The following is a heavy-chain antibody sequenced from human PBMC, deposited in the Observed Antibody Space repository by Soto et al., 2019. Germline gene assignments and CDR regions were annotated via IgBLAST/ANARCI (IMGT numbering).Heavy chain of an antibody. CDR2: INPSGGST. Sequence: PSVKVSCKASGYTFTSYSMHWVRQAPGQGLEWMGIINPSGGSTSYAQKFQGRVTMTRDTSTSTVYMELSSLRSEDTAVYYRASATVAPCYYYYCMDVWGQGTRGTVSS. J-gene: IGHJ6*02. CDR3: ASATVAPCYYYYCMDV. V-gene: IGHV1-46*01. CDR1: GYTFTSYS. D-gene: IGHD2-15*01.